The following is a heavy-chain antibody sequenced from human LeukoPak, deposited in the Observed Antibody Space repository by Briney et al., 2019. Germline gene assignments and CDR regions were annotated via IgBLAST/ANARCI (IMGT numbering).Heavy chain of an antibody. CDR3: ARDQLGCSGGSCQNWFDP. J-gene: IGHJ5*02. CDR2: IYHSGST. Sequence: SETLSLTCAVSGYSISSGYYWGWIRQPPGKGLEWIGSIYHSGSTYYNPPLKSRVTISVDTSKNQFSLKLSSVTAADTAVYYCARDQLGCSGGSCQNWFDPWGQGTLVTVSS. V-gene: IGHV4-38-2*02. D-gene: IGHD2-15*01. CDR1: GYSISSGYY.